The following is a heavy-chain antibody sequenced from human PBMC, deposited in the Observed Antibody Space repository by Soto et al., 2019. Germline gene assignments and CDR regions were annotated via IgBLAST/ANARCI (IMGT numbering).Heavy chain of an antibody. Sequence: QVHLVQSETEVKEPGASVTVSCKTSDSTFTGYTINWVRQAPGQGLAWLGWISSLNGNTNYARKYQGRLTMTTHPSATTAYMELRSLRPDDTAVYFCARGTVTSGRWFGPWGQGTLVTVSS. CDR2: ISSLNGNT. J-gene: IGHJ5*02. V-gene: IGHV1-18*04. CDR1: DSTFTGYT. CDR3: ARGTVTSGRWFGP. D-gene: IGHD4-17*01.